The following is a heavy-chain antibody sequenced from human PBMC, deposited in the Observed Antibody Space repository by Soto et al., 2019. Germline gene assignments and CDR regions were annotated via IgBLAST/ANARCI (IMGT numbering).Heavy chain of an antibody. V-gene: IGHV3-33*01. Sequence: QVQLVESGGGVVQPGRSLRLSCAASGFTFSSYGMHWVRQAPGKGLEWVAVIWYDGSKKYYADSVKGRFTISRDNSKNTLYLQMNSLRAEDTAVYYCARSYSSSWYVEYYYYGMDVWGQGTTVTVSS. CDR1: GFTFSSYG. CDR3: ARSYSSSWYVEYYYYGMDV. D-gene: IGHD6-13*01. CDR2: IWYDGSKK. J-gene: IGHJ6*02.